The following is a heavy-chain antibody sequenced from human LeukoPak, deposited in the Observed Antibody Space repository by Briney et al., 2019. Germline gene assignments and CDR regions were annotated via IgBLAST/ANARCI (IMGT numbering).Heavy chain of an antibody. V-gene: IGHV3-21*01. CDR2: ISSSSSYI. D-gene: IGHD3-10*01. CDR3: ARGGSYGSGPVDY. CDR1: GFTFSTYW. J-gene: IGHJ4*02. Sequence: GGSLRLSCAVSGFTFSTYWMSWVRQAPGKGLEWVSSISSSSSYIYYADSVKGRFTISRDNAKNSLYLQMNSLRAEDTAVYYCARGGSYGSGPVDYWGQGTLVTVSS.